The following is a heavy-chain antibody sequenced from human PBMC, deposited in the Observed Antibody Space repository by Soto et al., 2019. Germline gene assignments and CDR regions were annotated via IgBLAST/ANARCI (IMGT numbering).Heavy chain of an antibody. V-gene: IGHV3-48*02. J-gene: IGHJ4*02. D-gene: IGHD3-10*02. CDR3: ARDVQFVS. CDR1: GFSFSEHS. CDR2: ISGTGGTK. Sequence: EVQLVDSGGGLVQPGGSLTLSCAASGFSFSEHSMNWVRQGPGKGLEWVSYISGTGGTKYYAESVKGRFTVSRDNAKNSVFLQMSSLRDEDTALYYCARDVQFVSWGQGTLVTVSS.